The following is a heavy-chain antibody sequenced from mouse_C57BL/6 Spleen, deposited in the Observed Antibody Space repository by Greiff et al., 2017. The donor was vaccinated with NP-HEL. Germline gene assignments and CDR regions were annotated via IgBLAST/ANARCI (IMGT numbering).Heavy chain of an antibody. J-gene: IGHJ1*03. D-gene: IGHD1-1*01. CDR2: IYPGGGYT. V-gene: IGHV1-63*01. CDR1: GYTFTNYW. Sequence: VQLQQSGAELVRPGTSVKMSCKASGYTFTNYWIGWAKQRPGHGLEWIGDIYPGGGYTNYNEKFKGKATLTADKSSSTAYMQFSSLTSEDSAIYYCARGEYYGSSPYWYFDVWGTGTTVTVSS. CDR3: ARGEYYGSSPYWYFDV.